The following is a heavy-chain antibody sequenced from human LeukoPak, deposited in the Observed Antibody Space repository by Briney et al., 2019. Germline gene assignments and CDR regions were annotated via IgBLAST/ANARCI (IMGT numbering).Heavy chain of an antibody. D-gene: IGHD6-19*01. V-gene: IGHV3-20*04. CDR1: GFTFDDYG. CDR2: INWNGGST. Sequence: GGSLRLSCAASGFTFDDYGMSWVRQAPGKGLEWVSGINWNGGSTGYADSVKGRFTISRDNAKNSLYLQMNSLRAEDTALYYCARVGSSGFPFPYYFDYWGQGTLVTVSS. J-gene: IGHJ4*02. CDR3: ARVGSSGFPFPYYFDY.